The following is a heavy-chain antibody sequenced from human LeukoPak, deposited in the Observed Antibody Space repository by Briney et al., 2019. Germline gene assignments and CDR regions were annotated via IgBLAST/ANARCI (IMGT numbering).Heavy chain of an antibody. Sequence: SVKVSCKASGGTFSSYAISWVRQAPGQGLEWMGGIIPIFGTANYAQKFQGRVTITADESTSTAYMELSSLRSEDTAVYYCATSALGVGDYYYYGMDVWGQGTTVTASS. CDR3: ATSALGVGDYYYYGMDV. V-gene: IGHV1-69*13. D-gene: IGHD3-16*01. CDR2: IIPIFGTA. CDR1: GGTFSSYA. J-gene: IGHJ6*02.